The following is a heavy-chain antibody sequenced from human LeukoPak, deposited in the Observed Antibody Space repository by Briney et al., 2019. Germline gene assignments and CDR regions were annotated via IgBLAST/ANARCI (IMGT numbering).Heavy chain of an antibody. V-gene: IGHV3-48*02. Sequence: PGGSLRLSCTASGFTFSNYRMNWVRQAPGKGLEWVSSITYSSSTIYYADSVKGRFTISRDNAKNSLYLQMNSLRDEDTAVYYCERERGPRVYFDYWGQGTLVTVSS. CDR3: ERERGPRVYFDY. J-gene: IGHJ4*02. D-gene: IGHD1-14*01. CDR2: ITYSSSTI. CDR1: GFTFSNYR.